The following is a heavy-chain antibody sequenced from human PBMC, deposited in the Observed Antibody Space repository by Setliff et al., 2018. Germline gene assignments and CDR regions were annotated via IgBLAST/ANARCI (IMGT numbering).Heavy chain of an antibody. V-gene: IGHV4-61*09. D-gene: IGHD2-2*01. J-gene: IGHJ3*02. Sequence: SETLSLTCTVSGGSISSGSYYWSWIRQPAGKGLEWIGHIYTSGSTNYNPSLKSRVTISLDTSKNQSSLKLSSVTAADTAVYYCARPMGVVVVPAAKPVGAFDIWGQGTMVTVSS. CDR1: GGSISSGSYY. CDR3: ARPMGVVVVPAAKPVGAFDI. CDR2: IYTSGST.